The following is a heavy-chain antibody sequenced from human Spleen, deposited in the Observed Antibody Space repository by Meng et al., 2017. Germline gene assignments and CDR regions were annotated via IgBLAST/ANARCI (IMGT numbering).Heavy chain of an antibody. CDR1: GFVFSDSG. CDR3: ARGTHYSDYVLDH. J-gene: IGHJ4*02. V-gene: IGHV3-33*01. D-gene: IGHD4-11*01. Sequence: GGSLRLSCVASGFVFSDSGMHWVRQPPGKGLEWVAMVWYDGTKKYYTESLKGRFTISRDNSKNTVSLEMNSLRAGDTAISFCARGTHYSDYVLDHWGQGTLVTVSS. CDR2: VWYDGTKK.